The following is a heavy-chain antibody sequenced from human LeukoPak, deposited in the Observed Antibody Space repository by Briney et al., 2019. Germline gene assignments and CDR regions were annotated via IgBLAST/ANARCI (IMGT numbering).Heavy chain of an antibody. D-gene: IGHD5-18*01. Sequence: ASETVSFKASGYTFNLYYMHWVRQAPGQGLEWMGIINPSSGSTSYAQNFQGRVTMTRDTSSSTVYMELSSLRSEDTAVYYCARGYTYGDYWGQGTLVTVSS. CDR3: ARGYTYGDY. CDR2: INPSSGST. J-gene: IGHJ4*02. V-gene: IGHV1-46*02. CDR1: GYTFNLYY.